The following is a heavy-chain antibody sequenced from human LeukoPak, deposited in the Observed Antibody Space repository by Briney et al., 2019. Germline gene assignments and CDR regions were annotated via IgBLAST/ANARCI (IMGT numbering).Heavy chain of an antibody. V-gene: IGHV3-48*04. CDR2: ISGSGTTM. D-gene: IGHD3-16*01. CDR1: GFTFSSYT. J-gene: IGHJ4*02. CDR3: ARGLREGRYFDY. Sequence: GGPLRLSCAASGFTFSSYTMNWVRQAPGKGLEWVSYISGSGTTMYYADSVRGRFTISRDNAENSLYLQTNRLRAEDTAIYYCARGLREGRYFDYWGQGTLVTVSS.